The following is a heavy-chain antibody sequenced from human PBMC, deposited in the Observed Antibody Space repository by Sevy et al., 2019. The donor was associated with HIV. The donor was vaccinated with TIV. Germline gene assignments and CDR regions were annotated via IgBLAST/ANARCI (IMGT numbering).Heavy chain of an antibody. V-gene: IGHV3-7*01. CDR3: MITGSYTDTYYYYYAMDV. Sequence: GGSLRLSGAASAFTFSSYWMTWVRQAPGKGLEWVANINQDGSEENYVDSVKGRFTIFRDNAKSSLFLQMTSLRAEDTAVYYWMITGSYTDTYYYYYAMDVWGPGTTVTVSS. J-gene: IGHJ6*02. CDR1: AFTFSSYW. D-gene: IGHD1-26*01. CDR2: INQDGSEE.